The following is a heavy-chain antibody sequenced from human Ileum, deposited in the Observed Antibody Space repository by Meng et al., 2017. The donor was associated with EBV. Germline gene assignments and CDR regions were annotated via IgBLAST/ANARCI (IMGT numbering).Heavy chain of an antibody. CDR1: GGSFSGYY. D-gene: IGHD4-17*01. V-gene: IGHV4-34*01. Sequence: VQLPQCGAVWFKPSETPSLTSAVYGGSFSGYYWGWIRQPPGKGLEWIGEINHSGSTNYNPSLKSRVTISVDTSKNQFSLKLSSVTAADTAVYYCARGRGYGDYGSLYWGQGTLVTVSS. CDR2: INHSGST. J-gene: IGHJ4*02. CDR3: ARGRGYGDYGSLY.